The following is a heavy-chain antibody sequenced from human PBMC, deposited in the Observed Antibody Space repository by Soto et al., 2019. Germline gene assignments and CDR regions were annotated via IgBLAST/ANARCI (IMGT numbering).Heavy chain of an antibody. CDR3: AKDHVVSSGWALYYGMDV. D-gene: IGHD6-19*01. V-gene: IGHV3-23*01. Sequence: GGSLRLSCAASGLTFTTYAMSWVRQAPGKGLECVSTITDTGSTYYADSVKGRFTISRDNSRSTLYLQMNSLRAEDTAVYYCAKDHVVSSGWALYYGMDVWGQGTTVTVSS. J-gene: IGHJ6*02. CDR2: ITDTGST. CDR1: GLTFTTYA.